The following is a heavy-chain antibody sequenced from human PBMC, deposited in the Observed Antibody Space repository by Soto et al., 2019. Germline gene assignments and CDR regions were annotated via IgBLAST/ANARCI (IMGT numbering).Heavy chain of an antibody. V-gene: IGHV4-39*01. Sequence: SETLSLTCTVSDGSICSSTHYRGWIRQPPGKRHEWMGVVSQSGSTYYNASLRSRVTMSLDMSKIQFSLRLTSVPAADTAVYYCAARSLSRGWSGDSWAQGTPVTVSS. CDR1: DGSICSSTHY. CDR2: VSQSGST. D-gene: IGHD6-19*01. J-gene: IGHJ4*02. CDR3: AARSLSRGWSGDS.